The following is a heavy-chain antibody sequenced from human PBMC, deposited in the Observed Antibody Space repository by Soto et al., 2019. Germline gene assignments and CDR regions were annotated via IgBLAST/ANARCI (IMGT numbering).Heavy chain of an antibody. V-gene: IGHV1-69*13. CDR3: ARDRGSAGAYDY. Sequence: SVKVSCKASGGTFSSYAISWVRQAPGQGLEWMGGIIPIFGTANYAQKFQGRVTITADESTSTAYMELSSLRSEDTAVYYCARDRGSAGAYDYWGQGTLVTVSS. D-gene: IGHD3-10*01. CDR2: IIPIFGTA. CDR1: GGTFSSYA. J-gene: IGHJ4*02.